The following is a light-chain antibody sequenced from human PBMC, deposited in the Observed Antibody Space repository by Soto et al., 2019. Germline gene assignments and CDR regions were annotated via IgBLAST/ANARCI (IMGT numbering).Light chain of an antibody. J-gene: IGKJ2*01. V-gene: IGKV1-5*03. CDR3: QQYNSYPYT. CDR1: QSISSW. Sequence: DIQMTQSPSTLSASVGDRVTITCRASQSISSWLAWYQQKPGKAPKLLLYKASSLQSGVPSRFSGSGSGTEFTLSISSLLPDDFATYYCQQYNSYPYTFGQGTKLEIK. CDR2: KAS.